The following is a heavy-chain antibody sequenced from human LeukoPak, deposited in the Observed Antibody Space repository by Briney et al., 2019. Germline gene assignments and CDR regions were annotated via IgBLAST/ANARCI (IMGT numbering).Heavy chain of an antibody. D-gene: IGHD3-3*02. CDR2: IYHSGST. V-gene: IGHV4-30-2*01. CDR3: ARDIHPQLASGWFDP. Sequence: TSQTLSLTCTVSGGSISSGGYYWSWIRQPPGKGLEWIGYIYHSGSTYYNPSLKSRVTISVDRSKNQFSLKLSSVTAADTAVYYCARDIHPQLASGWFDPWGQGTLFTVSS. J-gene: IGHJ5*02. CDR1: GGSISSGGYY.